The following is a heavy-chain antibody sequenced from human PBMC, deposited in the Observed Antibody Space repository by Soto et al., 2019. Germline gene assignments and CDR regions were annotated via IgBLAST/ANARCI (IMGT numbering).Heavy chain of an antibody. CDR1: GFTFSSYA. Sequence: EVQLLESGGGLVQPGGSLRLSCAASGFTFSSYAMSWVRQAPGKGLEWVSAISGSGGSTYYADSVKGRFTISRDNSKNTLYLQMNSLRAEDTAVYYCAKGSIVLMVYAGYFDYWGQGSLVTVSS. D-gene: IGHD2-8*01. J-gene: IGHJ4*02. CDR3: AKGSIVLMVYAGYFDY. CDR2: ISGSGGST. V-gene: IGHV3-23*01.